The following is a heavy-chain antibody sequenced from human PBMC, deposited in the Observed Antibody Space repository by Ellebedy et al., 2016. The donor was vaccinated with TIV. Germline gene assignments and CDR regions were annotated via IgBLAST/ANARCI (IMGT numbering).Heavy chain of an antibody. CDR1: GFTFSNVW. D-gene: IGHD4-23*01. V-gene: IGHV3-23*01. CDR3: TRDAAGNGGKLDY. CDR2: ISDSGGNT. J-gene: IGHJ4*02. Sequence: GESLKISCAASGFTFSNVWMNWVRRAPGKGLEWVSSISDSGGNTYYADSVKGRFTISRDSSKNTLYLQMNSLRAEDTAVYYCTRDAAGNGGKLDYWGQGALVTVSS.